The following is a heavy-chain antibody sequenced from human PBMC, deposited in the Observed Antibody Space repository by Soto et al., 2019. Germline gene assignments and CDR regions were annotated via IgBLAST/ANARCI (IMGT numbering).Heavy chain of an antibody. V-gene: IGHV1-18*01. Sequence: ALVKFSCKASGYTFTSYGISWVRQAPGQVLECMVWISAYTGNTNYXXKLQVRVXXTTDTSTSTAXLELRXRTSDDTAVXYCARDGLINYGSGNHYWRQGTLVTVSS. CDR1: GYTFTSYG. J-gene: IGHJ4*02. CDR3: ARDGLINYGSGNHY. CDR2: ISAYTGNT. D-gene: IGHD3-10*01.